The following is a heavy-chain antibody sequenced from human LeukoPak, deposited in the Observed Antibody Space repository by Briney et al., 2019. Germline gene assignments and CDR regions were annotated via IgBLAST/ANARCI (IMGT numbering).Heavy chain of an antibody. Sequence: GGSLRLSCAASGFTFSSYGMHWVRQAPGKGLEWVAVIWYDGSNKYYADSVKGRFTISRDNSKNTLYLQMNSLRAEDTAVYYCAKVLRYYGSGSYYPLTLNYYYYGMDVWGQGTTVTVSS. J-gene: IGHJ6*02. CDR1: GFTFSSYG. CDR3: AKVLRYYGSGSYYPLTLNYYYYGMDV. D-gene: IGHD3-10*01. CDR2: IWYDGSNK. V-gene: IGHV3-30*02.